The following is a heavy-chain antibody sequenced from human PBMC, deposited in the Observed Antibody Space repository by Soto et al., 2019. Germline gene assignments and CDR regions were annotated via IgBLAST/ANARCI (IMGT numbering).Heavy chain of an antibody. CDR1: GYTFTSYY. Sequence: ASVKVSCKASGYTFTSYYMHWVRQAPGQGFEWMGIINPSGGSTSYAQKFQGRVTMTRDTSTSTVYMELSSLRSEDTAVYYCARDSVGGIAVAGTPHYFDYWGQGTLVTVSS. CDR3: ARDSVGGIAVAGTPHYFDY. V-gene: IGHV1-46*01. J-gene: IGHJ4*02. CDR2: INPSGGST. D-gene: IGHD6-19*01.